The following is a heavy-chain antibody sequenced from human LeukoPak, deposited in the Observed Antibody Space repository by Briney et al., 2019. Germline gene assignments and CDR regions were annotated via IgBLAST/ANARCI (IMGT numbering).Heavy chain of an antibody. CDR3: ATNGPGDGFDI. Sequence: ASVKVSCKASGHTFTSYYVHWVRQAPGQGLEWMGIINASGGSTKYAKRFQGRVTMTRDTSTSAVYMEVSSLRSEDTAVYYCATNGPGDGFDIWGQGTMVTVSS. J-gene: IGHJ3*02. CDR1: GHTFTSYY. V-gene: IGHV1-46*01. CDR2: INASGGST.